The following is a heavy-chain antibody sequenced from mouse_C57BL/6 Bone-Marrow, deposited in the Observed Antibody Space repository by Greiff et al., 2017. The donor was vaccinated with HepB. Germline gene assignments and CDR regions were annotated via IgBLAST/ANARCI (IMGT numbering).Heavy chain of an antibody. V-gene: IGHV1-81*01. CDR1: GYTFTSYG. J-gene: IGHJ3*01. CDR2: IYPRSGNT. D-gene: IGHD1-1*01. CDR3: ARDYGSSLFAW. Sequence: VKLMESGAELARPGASVKLSCKASGYTFTSYGISWVKQRTGQGLEWIGEIYPRSGNTYYNEKFKGKATLTADKSSSTAYMELRSLTSEDSAVYFCARDYGSSLFAWWGQGTLVTVSA.